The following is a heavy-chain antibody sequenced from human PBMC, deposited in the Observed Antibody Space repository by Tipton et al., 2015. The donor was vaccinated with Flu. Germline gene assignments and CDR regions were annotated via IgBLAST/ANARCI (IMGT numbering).Heavy chain of an antibody. V-gene: IGHV4-4*07. CDR3: ARGGSSWYRHWYYGMDV. CDR2: IYTSGST. Sequence: TLSLTCTVSGGSISSYYWSWIRQPAGKGLEWIGRIYTSGSTNYNPSLKSRVTMSVDTSKNQFSLKLSSVTAADTAAYYCARGGSSWYRHWYYGMDVWGQGTTVTVSS. J-gene: IGHJ6*02. CDR1: GGSISSYY. D-gene: IGHD6-13*01.